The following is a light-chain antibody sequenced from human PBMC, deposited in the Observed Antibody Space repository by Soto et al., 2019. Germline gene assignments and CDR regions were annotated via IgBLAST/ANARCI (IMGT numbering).Light chain of an antibody. J-gene: IGLJ1*01. CDR2: GNT. Sequence: QSVLTQPPSVSGAPGQRVTISCAVISSNIGAGYDVHWYQQRPGTAPKLLIFGNTNRPSGVPDRFSGSKSGTSASLAITGLQAEDEGDYYCQSYDSTLSARYVFGTGTKVTVL. CDR1: SSNIGAGYD. CDR3: QSYDSTLSARYV. V-gene: IGLV1-40*01.